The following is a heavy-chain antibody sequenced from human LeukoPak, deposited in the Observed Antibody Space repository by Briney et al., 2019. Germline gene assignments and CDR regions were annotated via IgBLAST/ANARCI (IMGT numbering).Heavy chain of an antibody. V-gene: IGHV1-8*03. CDR3: ARGDFGETNTAFDI. CDR2: MNPNSGKA. J-gene: IGHJ3*02. D-gene: IGHD4-17*01. CDR1: GYTFTDYD. Sequence: ASVKVSCKTSGYTFTDYDIHWLRQAPGQGLAGMGWMNPNSGKANYAQKLQGIVTFSRNTSLSVAYMELSGLRSEDAAVYFCARGDFGETNTAFDIWGQGTMVAVSS.